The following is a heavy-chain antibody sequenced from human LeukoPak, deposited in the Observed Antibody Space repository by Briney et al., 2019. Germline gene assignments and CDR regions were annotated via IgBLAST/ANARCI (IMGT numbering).Heavy chain of an antibody. D-gene: IGHD2-2*01. V-gene: IGHV4-39*01. Sequence: SETLSLTCTVSGGSISSSSYYWGWLRQPPGKGLEWIGSIYYSGSTYYNPSLKSRVTISVDTSKNQFSLKLSSVTAADTAVYYCARNYCSSTSCYLPDYWGQGTLVTVSS. CDR2: IYYSGST. CDR3: ARNYCSSTSCYLPDY. CDR1: GGSISSSSYY. J-gene: IGHJ4*02.